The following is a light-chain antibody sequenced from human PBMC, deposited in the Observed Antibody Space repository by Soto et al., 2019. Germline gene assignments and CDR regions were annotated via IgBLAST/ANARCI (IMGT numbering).Light chain of an antibody. V-gene: IGLV4-60*03. Sequence: QPVLTQSSSASASLGSSVKITCTLSSGHSTYTIAWHQQQPGKAPRYSMKVERSGRNNKGSGVPDRFSGSSSGADRYLTISNLQSEDEADYYCETWDSNTHAVFGGGTKLTVL. CDR3: ETWDSNTHAV. CDR2: VERSGRN. J-gene: IGLJ3*02. CDR1: SGHSTYT.